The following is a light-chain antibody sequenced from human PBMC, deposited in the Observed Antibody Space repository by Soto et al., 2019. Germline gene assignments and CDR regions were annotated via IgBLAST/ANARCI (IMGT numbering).Light chain of an antibody. Sequence: ESVLTQSPATLSLSPGERATLSCRASPSVSNSLAWYQHKPGQAPRLLIYDASTRATGIPARFSGSGSGTEFTLTISRLEPEDFAVYYCQQYDKWFSITFGQGTRL. J-gene: IGKJ5*01. CDR3: QQYDKWFSIT. V-gene: IGKV3-11*01. CDR2: DAS. CDR1: PSVSNS.